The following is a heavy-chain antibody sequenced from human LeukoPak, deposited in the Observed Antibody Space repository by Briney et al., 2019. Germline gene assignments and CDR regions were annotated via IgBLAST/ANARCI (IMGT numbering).Heavy chain of an antibody. CDR3: AGLRWGVQGVIRDY. D-gene: IGHD3-10*01. CDR1: GGSFSGYY. V-gene: IGHV4-34*01. J-gene: IGHJ4*02. CDR2: INHSGST. Sequence: SETLSLTCAVYGGSFSGYYWSWIRQPPGKGLEWIGEINHSGSTNYNPSLKSRVTISVDTSKNQFSLKLSSVTAADTAVYYCAGLRWGVQGVIRDYWGQGTLVTVSS.